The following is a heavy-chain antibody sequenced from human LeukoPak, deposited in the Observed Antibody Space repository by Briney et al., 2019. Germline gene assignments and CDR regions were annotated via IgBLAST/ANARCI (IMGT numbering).Heavy chain of an antibody. V-gene: IGHV4-59*01. CDR3: ARLPDKYCSGGSCYSTSWYFDL. J-gene: IGHJ2*01. CDR2: IYYSGST. CDR1: GGSISSYY. Sequence: PSETLSLTCTVSGGSISSYYWSWIRQPPGKGLEWIGYIYYSGSTNYNPSLKSRVTISVDTSKNQFSLKLSSVTAADTAVYYCARLPDKYCSGGSCYSTSWYFDLWGRGTLVTVSS. D-gene: IGHD2-15*01.